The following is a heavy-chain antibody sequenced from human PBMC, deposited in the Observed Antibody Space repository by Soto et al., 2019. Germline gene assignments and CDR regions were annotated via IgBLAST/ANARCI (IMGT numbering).Heavy chain of an antibody. CDR2: IKTNDNGGTT. D-gene: IGHD2-15*01. CDR1: GFLFSNAW. J-gene: IGHJ4*02. CDR3: AGGDIAGDFDY. V-gene: IGHV3-15*01. Sequence: EVQMVESGGGLVKPGGSLRLSCAASGFLFSNAWMSWVRQAPGKGLEWVGRIKTNDNGGTTDYATAVKGRFTVSRDDSRTTVYMHMNSRKTEGTAVYYCAGGDIAGDFDYWGQGTLVTVSS.